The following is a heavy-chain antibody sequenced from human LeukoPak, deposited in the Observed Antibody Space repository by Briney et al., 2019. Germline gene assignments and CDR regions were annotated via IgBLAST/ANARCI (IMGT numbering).Heavy chain of an antibody. D-gene: IGHD1-26*01. J-gene: IGHJ4*02. Sequence: GGSLRLSCAASGFTFSSYWMSWVRQAPGKVLEWVANIKQDGSEKYYVDSVKGRFTISRDNAKNSLYLQMNSLRAEDTALYYCARDPRRGGSYYSYWGQGTLVTVSS. CDR3: ARDPRRGGSYYSY. CDR1: GFTFSSYW. CDR2: IKQDGSEK. V-gene: IGHV3-7*03.